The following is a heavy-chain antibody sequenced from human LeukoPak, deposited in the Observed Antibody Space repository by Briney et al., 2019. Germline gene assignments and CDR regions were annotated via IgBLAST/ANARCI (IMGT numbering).Heavy chain of an antibody. CDR2: IKEDGSKK. CDR3: ATPLDYHDNSGFHQGGD. J-gene: IGHJ4*02. D-gene: IGHD3-22*01. V-gene: IGHV3-7*03. Sequence: AGGSLRLSCAASGFTFSSHWMTWVRQAPGKGLEWVANIKEDGSKKNYVDSVKGRFTISRDNAKNSLYLQMTSLRAEDTAMYYCATPLDYHDNSGFHQGGDWGQGTLVTVSS. CDR1: GFTFSSHW.